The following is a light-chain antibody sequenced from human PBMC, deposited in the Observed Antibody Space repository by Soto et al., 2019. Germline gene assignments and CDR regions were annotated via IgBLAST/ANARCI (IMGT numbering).Light chain of an antibody. Sequence: QSVLTQPRSVSGSPGQSVTISCTGTSSDVGGYNYVSWYQQHPGKAPKLMIYDVSKRPSGVPDRFSGSKSGNTASLTISGLQAEDEADYYCCSYAGSYTSHFFFGTGTKVTVL. J-gene: IGLJ1*01. CDR1: SSDVGGYNY. V-gene: IGLV2-11*01. CDR3: CSYAGSYTSHFF. CDR2: DVS.